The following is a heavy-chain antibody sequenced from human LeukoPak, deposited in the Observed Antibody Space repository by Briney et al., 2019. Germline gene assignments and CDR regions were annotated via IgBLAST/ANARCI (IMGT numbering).Heavy chain of an antibody. CDR2: IYTSGST. CDR3: ARGRYTSGTPVDY. J-gene: IGHJ4*02. V-gene: IGHV4-61*02. Sequence: PSETLSLTCTVSGGSISSSTYYWSWIRQPAGKGLEWIGCIYTSGSTKYNPSLRSRVTMSVDTSKNQFSLKLTSVTAADTAVYYCARGRYTSGTPVDYWGQGILVTVSS. D-gene: IGHD6-19*01. CDR1: GGSISSSTYY.